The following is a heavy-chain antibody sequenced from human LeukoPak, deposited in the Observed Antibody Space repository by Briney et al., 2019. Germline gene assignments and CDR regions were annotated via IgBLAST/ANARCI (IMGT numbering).Heavy chain of an antibody. V-gene: IGHV3-30*18. CDR1: GFTFSSYG. CDR2: ISYDGSNK. J-gene: IGHJ4*02. CDR3: AKDANYYDSSGYSDY. Sequence: GGSLRLSCAASGFTFSSYGMHWVRQAPGKGLEWVAVISYDGSNKYYADSVKGRFTISRDKSKNTLYLQMNSLRAEDTAVYYCAKDANYYDSSGYSDYWGQGTLATVSS. D-gene: IGHD3-22*01.